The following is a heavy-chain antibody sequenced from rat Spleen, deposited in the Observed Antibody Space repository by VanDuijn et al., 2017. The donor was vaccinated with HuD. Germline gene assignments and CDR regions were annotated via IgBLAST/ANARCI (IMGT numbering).Heavy chain of an antibody. CDR3: ARSTYNNYFDY. D-gene: IGHD1-10*01. Sequence: EVQLQESGPGLVKPSQSLSLTCSVTGYSITSNYWGWIRKFQGNKMEWMGYISYSGSTSYNPSLKSRVSITRDTSKNQFFLQLTSVTTEDTATYYCARSTYNNYFDYWGQGVMVTVSS. CDR2: ISYSGST. CDR1: GYSITSNY. J-gene: IGHJ2*01. V-gene: IGHV3-1*01.